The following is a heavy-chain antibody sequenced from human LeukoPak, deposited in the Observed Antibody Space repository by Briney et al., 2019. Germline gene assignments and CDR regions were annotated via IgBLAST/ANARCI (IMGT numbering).Heavy chain of an antibody. D-gene: IGHD3-10*01. V-gene: IGHV3-74*01. CDR1: GFTFSNYW. Sequence: GGSLRLSCAASGFTFSNYWVHWVRQAPGKGLVWVSRINRDGSTTNYADSVKGRFTVSRDNAKNTLNLQMNSLRAEDTAVYYCARDRKSGESSEIDFWGQGALVTVSS. CDR2: INRDGSTT. CDR3: ARDRKSGESSEIDF. J-gene: IGHJ4*02.